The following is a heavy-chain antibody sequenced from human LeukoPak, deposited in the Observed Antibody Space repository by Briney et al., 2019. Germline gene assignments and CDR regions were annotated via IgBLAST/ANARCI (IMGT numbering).Heavy chain of an antibody. CDR1: GFTFSTYA. D-gene: IGHD6-19*01. V-gene: IGHV3-23*01. CDR3: AKTTAGNSSGRNPGWPVDY. J-gene: IGHJ4*02. CDR2: ISGSGANT. Sequence: GGPLRLSCAASGFTFSTYAMSWVRQAPGKGLEWVSTISGSGANTYYADSVRGRFTISRDNSKNTLYLHMNSLRAEDTAVYYCAKTTAGNSSGRNPGWPVDYWGQGTLVTVSS.